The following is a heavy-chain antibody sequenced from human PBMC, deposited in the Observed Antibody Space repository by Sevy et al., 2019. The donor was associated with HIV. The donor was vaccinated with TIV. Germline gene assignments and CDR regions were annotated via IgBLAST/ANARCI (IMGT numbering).Heavy chain of an antibody. J-gene: IGHJ5*02. CDR1: GFTFSSYS. CDR2: ISSSSSTI. D-gene: IGHD5-18*01. Sequence: GGSLRLSCAASGFTFSSYSMNWVRQAPGKGLEWVSYISSSSSTIYYADSVKGRFTISRDNAKNSLYLQMNSLRDEDTAVYYCARGWGYSYGYNWFDHWGQGTLVTVSS. V-gene: IGHV3-48*02. CDR3: ARGWGYSYGYNWFDH.